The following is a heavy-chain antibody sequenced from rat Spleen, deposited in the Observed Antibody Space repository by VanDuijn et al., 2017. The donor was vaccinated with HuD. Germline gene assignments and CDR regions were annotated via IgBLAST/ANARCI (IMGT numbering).Heavy chain of an antibody. CDR1: GFTFSNYD. D-gene: IGHD1-8*01. V-gene: IGHV5S23*01. Sequence: EVQLVESGGGLVQPGRSLKLSCAASGFTFSNYDMAWVRQAPTKGLEWVASISNGGGNTYYRDSVKGRFTISRDNAKSTLYLQMDSLRSEDTATYYCARRTVAFFDYWGQGVMVTVSS. CDR2: ISNGGGNT. J-gene: IGHJ2*01. CDR3: ARRTVAFFDY.